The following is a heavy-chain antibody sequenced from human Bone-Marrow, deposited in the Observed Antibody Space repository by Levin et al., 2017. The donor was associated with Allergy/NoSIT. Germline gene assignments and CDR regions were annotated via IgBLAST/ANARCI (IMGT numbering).Heavy chain of an antibody. CDR2: IYWDDDK. V-gene: IGHV2-5*02. CDR1: GFSLNTSGGG. Sequence: SGPTLVKPTQTLTLTCSFSGFSLNTSGGGVGWIRQSPGKALEWLTLIYWDDDKRYSPSLKSRLTVAQDPSKHHVVLRMTKIDPVDTATYYCAHSRRYCSGGRCYFYYMDIWSKGTSVTVSS. CDR3: AHSRRYCSGGRCYFYYMDI. J-gene: IGHJ6*03. D-gene: IGHD2-15*01.